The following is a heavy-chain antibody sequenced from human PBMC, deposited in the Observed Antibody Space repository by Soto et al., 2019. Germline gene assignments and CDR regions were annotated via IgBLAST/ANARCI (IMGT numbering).Heavy chain of an antibody. Sequence: QVQLVQSGAEVKKPGSSVKVSCKASGGTFSSYTISWVRQAPGQGLEWMGRIIPILGIANYAQKFQGRVTIXAXXSTSTAYVALSSLRSEDAAVYYCERESGYDHRTDYWGQGTLVPVSS. CDR2: IIPILGIA. CDR1: GGTFSSYT. J-gene: IGHJ4*02. V-gene: IGHV1-69*08. CDR3: ERESGYDHRTDY. D-gene: IGHD5-12*01.